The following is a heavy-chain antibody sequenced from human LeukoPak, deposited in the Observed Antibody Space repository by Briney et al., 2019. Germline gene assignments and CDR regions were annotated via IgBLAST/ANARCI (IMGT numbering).Heavy chain of an antibody. V-gene: IGHV4-39*07. D-gene: IGHD2-2*01. CDR3: ASVVPAVNWFDP. CDR2: IHYSGNT. Sequence: SETLSLTCTVSGGSTSSSNYYWGWIRQPPGKGLEWIGGIHYSGNTYYNPSLKSRVTVSVDTSKNQFSLKLSSVTAADTAVYYCASVVPAVNWFDPWGQGTLVTVSS. J-gene: IGHJ5*02. CDR1: GGSTSSSNYY.